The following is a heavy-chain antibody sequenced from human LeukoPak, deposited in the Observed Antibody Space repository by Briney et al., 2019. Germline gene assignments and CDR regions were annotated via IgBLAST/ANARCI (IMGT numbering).Heavy chain of an antibody. CDR3: ARADSYGSILDY. Sequence: SGGSLRLSCAASGFTFSNYWMSWVRQAPGRGLEWVASIDQYGRAKYYVDSVRGRFTFSRDNTKNSLHLHMNSLRAEDTAVYYCARADSYGSILDYWGQGTRVIDSS. J-gene: IGHJ4*02. D-gene: IGHD5-18*01. CDR2: IDQYGRAK. V-gene: IGHV3-7*04. CDR1: GFTFSNYW.